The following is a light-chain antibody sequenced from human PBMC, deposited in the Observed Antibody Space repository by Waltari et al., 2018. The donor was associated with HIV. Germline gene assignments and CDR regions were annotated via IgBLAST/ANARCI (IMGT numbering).Light chain of an antibody. Sequence: DIVMTQSPDSLAVSLGERATIKCTSSQNVFYSSNNKNYLIWYQHKPGQPPKLIIYWASSRQSGVPDRFSGSGSGTDFTLTISSLQAEDVAVYFCQQTYTIPPTFGGGTKVEIK. CDR2: WAS. CDR1: QNVFYSSNNKNY. CDR3: QQTYTIPPT. J-gene: IGKJ4*01. V-gene: IGKV4-1*01.